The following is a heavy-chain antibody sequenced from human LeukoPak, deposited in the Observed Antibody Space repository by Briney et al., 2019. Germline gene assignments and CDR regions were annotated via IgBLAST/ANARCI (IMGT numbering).Heavy chain of an antibody. CDR1: GGSFSGYY. J-gene: IGHJ3*02. CDR2: INHSGST. D-gene: IGHD2-8*01. V-gene: IGHV4-34*01. CDR3: AKPRTRLNAFDI. Sequence: SETLSLTCAVYGGSFSGYYWSWIRQPPGKGLEWIGEINHSGSTNYNPSLKSRVTISVDTSKNQFSLKLSSVTAADTAVYYCAKPRTRLNAFDIWGQGTMVTVSS.